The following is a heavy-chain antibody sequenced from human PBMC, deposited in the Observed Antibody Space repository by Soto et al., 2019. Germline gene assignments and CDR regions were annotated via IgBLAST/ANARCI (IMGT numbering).Heavy chain of an antibody. CDR3: ARGEAASGPPFDL. D-gene: IGHD6-13*01. CDR1: GGSIISGYY. J-gene: IGHJ4*02. Sequence: SETLSLTCSVSGGSIISGYYWSWIRQPPGRGLEWIAYIFHSGITNYNPSLKSRVTISVDTSKNQFSLKLNSLTAADTAVYYCARGEAASGPPFDLWGQGTLVPVSS. CDR2: IFHSGIT. V-gene: IGHV4-61*01.